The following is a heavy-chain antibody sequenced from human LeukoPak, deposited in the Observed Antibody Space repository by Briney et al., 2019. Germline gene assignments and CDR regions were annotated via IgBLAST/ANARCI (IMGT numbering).Heavy chain of an antibody. CDR1: GFSFSTYN. CDR3: ARDAWRGGGGSGSQQYFFDY. V-gene: IGHV3-21*01. Sequence: GGSLRLSCAASGFSFSTYNINWVRRAPGKGLEWVSAIISSTSYIYYADSVKGRFTISRDNAKNSLYLQMNSLRAEDTAVYYCARDAWRGGGGSGSQQYFFDYWGQGTLVTVSS. D-gene: IGHD3-10*01. J-gene: IGHJ4*02. CDR2: IISSTSYI.